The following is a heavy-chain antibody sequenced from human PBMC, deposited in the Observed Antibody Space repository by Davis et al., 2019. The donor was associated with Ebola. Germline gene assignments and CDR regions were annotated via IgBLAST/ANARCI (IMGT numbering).Heavy chain of an antibody. Sequence: GESLKISCAASGFTFSSYGMHWVRQAPGKGLEWVAVIWYDGSNKYYADSVKGRFTISRDNAKNSLYLQMNSLRDEDTAVYYCARDQGAIAARPSAFDMWGQGTMVTVSS. D-gene: IGHD6-6*01. J-gene: IGHJ3*02. CDR3: ARDQGAIAARPSAFDM. CDR1: GFTFSSYG. V-gene: IGHV3-33*01. CDR2: IWYDGSNK.